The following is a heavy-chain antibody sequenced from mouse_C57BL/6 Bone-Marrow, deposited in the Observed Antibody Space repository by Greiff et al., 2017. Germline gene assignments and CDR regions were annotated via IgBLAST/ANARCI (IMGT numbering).Heavy chain of an antibody. CDR2: IDPSDSET. CDR1: GYTFTSYW. Sequence: VQLQQPGAELVRPGSSVKLSCKASGYTFTSYWMHWVKQRPIQGLEWIGNIDPSDSETHYNQKFKDKATLTVDKSSSTAYMQLSSLTSEDSAVYYCARHGSSWNWYFDGWDTGTTVTVSS. J-gene: IGHJ1*03. D-gene: IGHD1-1*01. CDR3: ARHGSSWNWYFDG. V-gene: IGHV1-52*01.